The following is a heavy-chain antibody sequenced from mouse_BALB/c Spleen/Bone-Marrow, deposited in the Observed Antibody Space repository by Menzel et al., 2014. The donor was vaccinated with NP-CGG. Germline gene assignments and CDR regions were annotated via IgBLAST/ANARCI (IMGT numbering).Heavy chain of an antibody. CDR3: ARELGHYAMDY. V-gene: IGHV2-6-7*01. Sequence: VQLQQSGPGLVAPSQSLSITCTVSGFSLTGYGVNWVRQPPGKGLEWLGMIWGDGSTDYNSALKSRLSISKDNSKSQVFLKINSLQTDDTARYYCARELGHYAMDYWGQRTSVTVSS. CDR1: GFSLTGYG. D-gene: IGHD4-1*01. J-gene: IGHJ4*01. CDR2: IWGDGST.